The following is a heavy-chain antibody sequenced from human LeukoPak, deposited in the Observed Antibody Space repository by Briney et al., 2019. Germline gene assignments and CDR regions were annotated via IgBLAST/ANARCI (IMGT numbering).Heavy chain of an antibody. J-gene: IGHJ4*02. CDR3: AREMGGDYGSGTFFDL. CDR2: ISSGGSTI. V-gene: IGHV3-11*01. D-gene: IGHD3-10*01. CDR1: EFVFSDYY. Sequence: PGGSLRLSCAASEFVFSDYYMSWVRQAPGKGLEWVSYISSGGSTIYYADYVKGRFTISRDNAKNSLYLQMNSQRAEDTAVYYCAREMGGDYGSGTFFDLWGQGNMVTVSS.